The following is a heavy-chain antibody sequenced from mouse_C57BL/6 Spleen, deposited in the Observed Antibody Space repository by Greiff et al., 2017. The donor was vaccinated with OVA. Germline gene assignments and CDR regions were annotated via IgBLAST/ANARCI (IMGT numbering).Heavy chain of an antibody. Sequence: QVQLKESGPGLVAPSQSLSITCTVSGFSLPSSGVAWFRQPPGKGLEWLGVTWGGVITHSTSALMSRLSISKDNSKSQVFLKMNSLQTDDTAMYYCAKHGNYGSSYAMDYWGQGTSVTVSS. D-gene: IGHD1-1*01. CDR3: AKHGNYGSSYAMDY. CDR1: GFSLPSSG. J-gene: IGHJ4*01. V-gene: IGHV2-9*01. CDR2: TWGGVIT.